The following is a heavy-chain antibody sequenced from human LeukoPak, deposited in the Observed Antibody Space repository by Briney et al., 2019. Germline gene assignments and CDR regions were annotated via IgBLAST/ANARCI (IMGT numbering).Heavy chain of an antibody. D-gene: IGHD3-10*01. CDR2: ISGGGDST. CDR3: AKARRHTVSGGYFDL. Sequence: PGGSLRLSCAASGFTLSSYAMSWVRQAPGKGLEWVSAISGGGDSTCYADSVKGRFTISRDNSKNTLYLQMNSLRAGDTALYYCAKARRHTVSGGYFDLWGRGTLVIVSS. CDR1: GFTLSSYA. J-gene: IGHJ2*01. V-gene: IGHV3-23*01.